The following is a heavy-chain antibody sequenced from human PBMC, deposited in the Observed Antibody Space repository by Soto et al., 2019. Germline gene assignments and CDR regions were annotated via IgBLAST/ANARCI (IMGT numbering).Heavy chain of an antibody. V-gene: IGHV1-46*01. Sequence: QAQLVQSGSEVKMPGASVNISCKASGFAFTSHWMHWLRQAPGQGLEWLGVINPSGTGATYAQHCQGRLTMTRDTSTTTLYMELSSLTFEDTATYYCASDHSYQTSWWFDPWGQGTLVTVSS. CDR2: INPSGTGA. CDR1: GFAFTSHW. J-gene: IGHJ5*02. CDR3: ASDHSYQTSWWFDP. D-gene: IGHD3-16*01.